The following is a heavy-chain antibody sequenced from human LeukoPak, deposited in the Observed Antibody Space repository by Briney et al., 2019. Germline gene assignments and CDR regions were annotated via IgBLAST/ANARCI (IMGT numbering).Heavy chain of an antibody. D-gene: IGHD2-15*01. CDR3: ARTYCSGGSCYSSDY. CDR2: ISPYNGNT. CDR1: GYTFTSYG. J-gene: IGHJ4*02. Sequence: GASVKVSCKASGYTFTSYGISWVRQAPGQGLEWMGWISPYNGNTNYAQKLQGRVTVTTDTPTSTAYMELRSLRSDDTAVYCCARTYCSGGSCYSSDYWGQGTLVTVSS. V-gene: IGHV1-18*01.